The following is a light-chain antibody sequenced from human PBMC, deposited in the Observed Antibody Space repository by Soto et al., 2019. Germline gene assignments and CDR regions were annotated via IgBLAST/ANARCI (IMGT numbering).Light chain of an antibody. J-gene: IGKJ2*01. CDR3: QQYNSFSPYT. Sequence: DIRMTQSPSTLSASVGDRVTITCRASQSISSWLAWYQQKPGIAPKLLIYDASSLKSGVPSRFSGSGSGTEFTLTISSRQPDDFATYYCQQYNSFSPYTFGQGTKLEIK. CDR1: QSISSW. V-gene: IGKV1-5*01. CDR2: DAS.